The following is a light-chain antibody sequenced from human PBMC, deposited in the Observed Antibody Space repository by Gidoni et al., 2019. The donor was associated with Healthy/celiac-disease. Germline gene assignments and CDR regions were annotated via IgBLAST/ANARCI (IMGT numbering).Light chain of an antibody. CDR3: QQSQGTPWT. CDR1: QSLDRF. J-gene: IGKJ1*01. Sequence: DVEMTQSPASLSATVGDRVTITCRASQSLDRFLNWYQQIPGKAPKLLIYAASTLQSGVPSRFSGCGSGTPFTLTITSLHPEDSATYFCQQSQGTPWTFGQGTKVEIK. CDR2: AAS. V-gene: IGKV1-39*01.